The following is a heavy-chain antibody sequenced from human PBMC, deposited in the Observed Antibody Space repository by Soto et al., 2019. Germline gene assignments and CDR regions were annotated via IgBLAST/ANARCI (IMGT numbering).Heavy chain of an antibody. Sequence: QVQLQESGPGLVKPSQTLSLTCTVSGGSISSGGYYWSWIRQHPGKGLEWIGYIYYSGSTYYNPSIKSRVTKSVDTSKIQFSLKLSSVTAADTALYYCARDSYGSGVDAFDIWCQGTMVTVSS. CDR3: ARDSYGSGVDAFDI. V-gene: IGHV4-31*03. CDR2: IYYSGST. J-gene: IGHJ3*02. CDR1: GGSISSGGYY. D-gene: IGHD3-10*01.